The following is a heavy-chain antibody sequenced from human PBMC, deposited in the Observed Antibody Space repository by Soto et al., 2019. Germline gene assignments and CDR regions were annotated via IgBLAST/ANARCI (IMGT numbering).Heavy chain of an antibody. CDR3: AKGVRGLPIPWFDP. Sequence: GGSLRLSCSASGFSFIMYAMSWVRQAPGKGLEWVSGISGTGGSTNYADSVQGRFTISRDNSKNTVYLQMNSLRAEDTAVYYCAKGVRGLPIPWFDPWGQGTLVTVSS. CDR1: GFSFIMYA. CDR2: ISGTGGST. D-gene: IGHD3-16*01. V-gene: IGHV3-23*01. J-gene: IGHJ5*02.